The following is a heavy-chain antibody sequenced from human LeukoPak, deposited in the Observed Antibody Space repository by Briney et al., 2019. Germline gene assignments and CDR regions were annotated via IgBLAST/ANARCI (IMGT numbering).Heavy chain of an antibody. CDR2: IKQDVSEK. CDR3: AKPPVRGVIRTCFDY. Sequence: PVGSLRLSCAASGFTFSSYWMSWVRQAPGKGLEWVANIKQDVSEKYYVHSVKGRFTISRDKSKSTLYLQMNSLRAEDTAVYYCAKPPVRGVIRTCFDYWGQGTLVTVSS. CDR1: GFTFSSYW. V-gene: IGHV3-7*03. J-gene: IGHJ4*02. D-gene: IGHD3-10*01.